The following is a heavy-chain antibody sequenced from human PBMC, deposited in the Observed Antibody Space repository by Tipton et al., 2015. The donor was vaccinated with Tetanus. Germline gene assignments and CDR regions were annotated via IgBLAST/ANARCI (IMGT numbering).Heavy chain of an antibody. D-gene: IGHD1-1*01. CDR3: ARAPRSGTTLGLPDF. J-gene: IGHJ4*02. CDR1: GGPITRGDYY. V-gene: IGHV4-61*08. CDR2: VYHSGAT. Sequence: TLSLTCTVSGGPITRGDYYWNWIRQSPGKEPEWVGYVYHSGATNYHPSLKSRLAISADTSKNQFSLNLRSVITADTAVYYCARAPRSGTTLGLPDFWGQGTLVTVSS.